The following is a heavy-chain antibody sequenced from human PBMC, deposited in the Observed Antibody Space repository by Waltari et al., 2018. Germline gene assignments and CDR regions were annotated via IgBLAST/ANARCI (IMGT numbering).Heavy chain of an antibody. Sequence: PGSSVKVSCKASGGTFSSYAISWVRQAPGQGLEWMGGIIPIFGTANYAQKFQGRVTITADESTSTAYMELSSLRSEDTAVYYCALGLTGVGPRDYYYYMDVWGKGTTVTVSS. V-gene: IGHV1-69*01. D-gene: IGHD7-27*01. CDR3: ALGLTGVGPRDYYYYMDV. J-gene: IGHJ6*03. CDR1: GGTFSSYA. CDR2: IIPIFGTA.